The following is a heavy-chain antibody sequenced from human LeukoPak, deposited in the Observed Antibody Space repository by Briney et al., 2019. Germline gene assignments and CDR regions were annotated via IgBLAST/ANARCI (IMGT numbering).Heavy chain of an antibody. D-gene: IGHD5-12*01. CDR3: ARDGGYEFDY. Sequence: SETLPLTCTVSGGSISSYYWSWIRQPPGKGLEWIGYIYYSGSTKYNPSLKSRVTISVDTSKNQFSLKVRSVTAADTAVYYCARDGGYEFDYWGQGTLVTVSS. V-gene: IGHV4-59*01. CDR2: IYYSGST. CDR1: GGSISSYY. J-gene: IGHJ4*02.